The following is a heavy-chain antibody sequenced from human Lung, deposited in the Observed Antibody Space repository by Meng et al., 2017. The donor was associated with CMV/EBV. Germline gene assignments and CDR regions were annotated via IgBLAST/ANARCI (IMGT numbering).Heavy chain of an antibody. CDR2: ISSSSSYI. J-gene: IGHJ6*02. V-gene: IGHV3-21*06. CDR1: GFTFSSYS. D-gene: IGHD2-2*02. Sequence: GGSXRLXCAASGFTFSSYSMNWVRQAPGKGLEWVSSISSSSSYIYYADSVKGRFTISRDNAKNSLYLQMNSLRAEDTAVYYCARDLSIVPAAISYYYGMDVWXQGTXVTVAS. CDR3: ARDLSIVPAAISYYYGMDV.